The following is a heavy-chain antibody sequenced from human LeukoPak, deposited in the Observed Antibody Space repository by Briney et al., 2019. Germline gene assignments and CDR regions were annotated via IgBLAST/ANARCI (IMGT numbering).Heavy chain of an antibody. CDR2: IKTDGSTT. CDR3: ARDAPRGVLLWFGELPIPSY. J-gene: IGHJ4*02. D-gene: IGHD3-10*01. CDR1: GFTFSSYW. V-gene: IGHV3-74*01. Sequence: GGSLRLSCAASGFTFSSYWMHWVRQAPGKGLVWVSRIKTDGSTTSYADSVKDRFTISRDNAKNTMYLQMNSLRAEDTAVYYCARDAPRGVLLWFGELPIPSYWGQGTLVTVSS.